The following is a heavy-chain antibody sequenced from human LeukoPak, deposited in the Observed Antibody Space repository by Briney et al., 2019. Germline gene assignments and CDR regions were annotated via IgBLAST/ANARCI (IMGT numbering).Heavy chain of an antibody. CDR2: ISGSGGCT. V-gene: IGHV3-23*01. J-gene: IGHJ4*02. Sequence: GGSLRLSCAASGFTFSSYAMSWVRQAPGKGLEWVSAISGSGGCTYYADSVKGRFTISRDNSKNTLYLQMNSLRAEDMAVYYCAKDITVTMLPWYFDYWGRGALVTVSS. CDR3: AKDITVTMLPWYFDY. CDR1: GFTFSSYA. D-gene: IGHD3-10*01.